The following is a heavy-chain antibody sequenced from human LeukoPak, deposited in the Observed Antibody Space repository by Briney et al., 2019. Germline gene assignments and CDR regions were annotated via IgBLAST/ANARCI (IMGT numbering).Heavy chain of an antibody. CDR2: MNPNSGNT. D-gene: IGHD1-1*01. J-gene: IGHJ4*02. Sequence: ASVKVPCKTSGYTFSTCDINWVRQATGQGLEWIGWMNPNSGNTGFAHKFQGRVTMTRDTSINTAYMELSSLRSEDTAVYYCARVLGSISLWGQGTLVTVSS. V-gene: IGHV1-8*01. CDR3: ARVLGSISL. CDR1: GYTFSTCD.